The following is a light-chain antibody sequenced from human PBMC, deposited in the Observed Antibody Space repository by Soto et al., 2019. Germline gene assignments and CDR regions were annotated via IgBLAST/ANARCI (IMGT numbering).Light chain of an antibody. Sequence: EIVMTQSPATLSVSPGERVTLSCRASQSVSSNLAWYQQKPGQAPRLLIYGASTRATAIPARFSGSGSGTEFTLTISSLQSEDFAVYYCQQYNNCPYTFGQGIKLEIK. CDR1: QSVSSN. CDR3: QQYNNCPYT. V-gene: IGKV3-15*01. J-gene: IGKJ2*01. CDR2: GAS.